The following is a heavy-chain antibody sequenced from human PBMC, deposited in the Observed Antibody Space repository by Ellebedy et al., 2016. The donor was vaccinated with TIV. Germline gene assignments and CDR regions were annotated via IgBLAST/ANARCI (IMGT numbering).Heavy chain of an antibody. CDR2: VTVSGGKT. V-gene: IGHV3-23*01. Sequence: PGGSLRLSCAASGFTFSSYAMSWVRQAPGKGLEWVSTVTVSGGKTYYADSVKGRFSISRDNSKNPLFLQINSLRADDTAVYYCAKQSVVGPSSCFDYWGQGALVTVSS. CDR1: GFTFSSYA. CDR3: AKQSVVGPSSCFDY. D-gene: IGHD6-19*01. J-gene: IGHJ4*02.